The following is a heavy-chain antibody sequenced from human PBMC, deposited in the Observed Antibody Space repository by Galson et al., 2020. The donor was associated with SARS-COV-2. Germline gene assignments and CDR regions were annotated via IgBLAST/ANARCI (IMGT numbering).Heavy chain of an antibody. CDR2: LYAGGSA. J-gene: IGHJ6*02. V-gene: IGHV3-53*01. CDR3: ARDPYSGGWTNYYYFGMDV. Sequence: QPGGSLRLSCAASGFAVSDTYMSWIRQAPGKGLEWVALLYAGGSASYTASVKGRFTISRDNSKNSLYLHMNGLRLEDSAVYYCARDPYSGGWTNYYYFGMDVWGQGTTVTVSS. CDR1: GFAVSDTY. D-gene: IGHD6-19*01.